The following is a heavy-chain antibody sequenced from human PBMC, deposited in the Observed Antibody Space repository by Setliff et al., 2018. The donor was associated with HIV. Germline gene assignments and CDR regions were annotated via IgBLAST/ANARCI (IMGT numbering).Heavy chain of an antibody. CDR3: ARVFPHPYGNSWFDV. V-gene: IGHV4-59*11. CDR2: FYNNGQT. Sequence: SQTLSLTCSVSGGSIGSHYWSWIRQSPGKGLEWIGYFYNNGQTNSNPSLRGRVAMAVDTSKNQLSLKLNFVTAADTAKYYCARVFPHPYGNSWFDVWGQGILVTVSS. D-gene: IGHD1-1*01. CDR1: GGSIGSHY. J-gene: IGHJ5*02.